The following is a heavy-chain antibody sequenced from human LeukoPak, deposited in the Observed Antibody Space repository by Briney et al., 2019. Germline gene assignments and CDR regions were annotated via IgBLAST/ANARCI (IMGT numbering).Heavy chain of an antibody. J-gene: IGHJ4*02. CDR1: GFTFSSYA. D-gene: IGHD6-13*01. CDR3: AKDRPAWYSSSWYFDY. Sequence: GGSLRLSCAASGFTFSSYAMSWVRQALGKGLEWVSAISGSGGSTYYADSVKGRFTISRDNSKNTLYLQMNSLRAEDTAVYYCAKDRPAWYSSSWYFDYWGQGTLDTVSS. CDR2: ISGSGGST. V-gene: IGHV3-23*01.